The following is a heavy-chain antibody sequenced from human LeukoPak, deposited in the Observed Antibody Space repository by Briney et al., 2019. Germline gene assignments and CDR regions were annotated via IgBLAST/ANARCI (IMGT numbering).Heavy chain of an antibody. V-gene: IGHV1-46*01. J-gene: IGHJ6*03. D-gene: IGHD5-12*01. CDR2: INPSGGST. CDR3: ARGRDSGYDTYYYYYYMDV. Sequence: ASVKVSCKASGYTFTSYYMHWVRQAPGQGLEWMGIINPSGGSTSYAQKFQGRVTITADESTSTAYMELSSLRSEDTAVYSCARGRDSGYDTYYYYYYMDVWGKGTTVTISS. CDR1: GYTFTSYY.